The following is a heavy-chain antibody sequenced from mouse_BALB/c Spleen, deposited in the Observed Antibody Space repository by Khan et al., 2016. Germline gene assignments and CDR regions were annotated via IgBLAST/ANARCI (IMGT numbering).Heavy chain of an antibody. J-gene: IGHJ2*01. D-gene: IGHD1-1*02. CDR3: SLCGNYFDY. Sequence: VQLQQSGADLVKPGASVKLSCTASGFNIKDTYMHWVKQRPEQGLEWIGRIDSANGNTEYDPKLQGKATITADTSSNTAYLQLSSLTSEDTAVYYCSLCGNYFDYGGQGTTLAVSS. CDR1: GFNIKDTY. CDR2: IDSANGNT. V-gene: IGHV14-3*02.